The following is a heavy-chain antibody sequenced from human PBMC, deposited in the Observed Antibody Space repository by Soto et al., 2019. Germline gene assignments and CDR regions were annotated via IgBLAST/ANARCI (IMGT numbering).Heavy chain of an antibody. CDR2: IVVGSGHT. Sequence: QMQLVQSGPEVKKPGTSVKVSCKASGFTFSSSIVQWVRQARGQRLEWIGWIVVGSGHTNYEQKFQERATXTXDXXTSTAYMDLSSLRSEDTAVYYCAAPDFGDYWYFDLWGRGTLVTVSS. CDR3: AAPDFGDYWYFDL. CDR1: GFTFSSSI. D-gene: IGHD4-17*01. V-gene: IGHV1-58*01. J-gene: IGHJ2*01.